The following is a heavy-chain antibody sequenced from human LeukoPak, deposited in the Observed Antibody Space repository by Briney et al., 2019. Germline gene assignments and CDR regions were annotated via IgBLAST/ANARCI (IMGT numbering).Heavy chain of an antibody. V-gene: IGHV3-21*01. D-gene: IGHD2-21*02. Sequence: PGGSLRLSCAASGFTFSSYSMNWVRQAPGKGLEWVSSISSSSSYIYYADSVKGRFTISRDNAKNSLYLQMNSLRAEDTAVYYCARHCGGDCYSHYYYGMDVWGQGTTVTVSS. CDR2: ISSSSSYI. J-gene: IGHJ6*02. CDR3: ARHCGGDCYSHYYYGMDV. CDR1: GFTFSSYS.